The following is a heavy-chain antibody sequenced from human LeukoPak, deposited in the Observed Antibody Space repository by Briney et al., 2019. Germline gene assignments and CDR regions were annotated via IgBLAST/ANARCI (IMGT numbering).Heavy chain of an antibody. J-gene: IGHJ4*02. V-gene: IGHV4-59*01. CDR3: ARVRNSYGERDFDY. Sequence: PSETLSLTCIVSGGSINSYSWTWIRQPPGEGLEWIGHIYNRGSTNYNPSLKSRVTMSLDTSKNHFSLQLSSVTAADTAVYYCARVRNSYGERDFDYWGQGILVTVSS. D-gene: IGHD5-18*01. CDR1: GGSINSYS. CDR2: IYNRGST.